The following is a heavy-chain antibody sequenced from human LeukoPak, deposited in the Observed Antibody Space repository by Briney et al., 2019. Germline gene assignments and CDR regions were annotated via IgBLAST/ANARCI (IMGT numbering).Heavy chain of an antibody. J-gene: IGHJ4*02. CDR3: TKDRGFGEYFPFFY. CDR1: GFTFSTYA. V-gene: IGHV3-23*01. Sequence: GGSLRLSCAASGFTFSTYAMSWVRQTPEKGLEWVSAISGSGGSTYYADSVKGRFTISRDNSKNALYLQMNSLRAEDTAVYYCTKDRGFGEYFPFFYWGQGTLVTVSS. D-gene: IGHD3-10*01. CDR2: ISGSGGST.